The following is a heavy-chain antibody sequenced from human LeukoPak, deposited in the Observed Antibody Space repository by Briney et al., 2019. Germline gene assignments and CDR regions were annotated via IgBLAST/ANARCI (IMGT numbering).Heavy chain of an antibody. V-gene: IGHV3-7*05. CDR2: MKQDGSQR. Sequence: SGGSLRLSCAASGFTYTTYWMTWVRQAPGKGLEWVANMKQDGSQRYYVDSVKGRFTISRDNAKNSLYLQMNSLSAEDTAVYYCARSKPAADIDAFDLWAQGQWSPSLQ. CDR3: ARSKPAADIDAFDL. CDR1: GFTYTTYW. D-gene: IGHD6-13*01. J-gene: IGHJ3*01.